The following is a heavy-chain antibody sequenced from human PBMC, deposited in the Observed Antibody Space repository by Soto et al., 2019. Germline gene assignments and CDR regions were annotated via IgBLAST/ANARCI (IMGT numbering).Heavy chain of an antibody. V-gene: IGHV4-59*08. J-gene: IGHJ4*02. CDR3: ARLFASSTLVGGDY. CDR2: IYYSGST. CDR1: GGSISSYD. Sequence: SETLSLTCTVSGGSISSYDWSWIRQPPGKGLEWIGYIYYSGSTNYNPSLKSRVTISVDTSKNQFSLKLSSVTAADTAVYYCARLFASSTLVGGDYWGQGTLVTVSS. D-gene: IGHD6-13*01.